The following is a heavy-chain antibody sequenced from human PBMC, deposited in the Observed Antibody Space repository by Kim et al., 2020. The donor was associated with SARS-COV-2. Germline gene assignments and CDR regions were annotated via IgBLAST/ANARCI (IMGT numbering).Heavy chain of an antibody. CDR1: GFTFSSYA. J-gene: IGHJ5*02. V-gene: IGHV3-23*01. D-gene: IGHD6-13*01. Sequence: GGSLRLSCAASGFTFSSYAMSWVRQAPGKGLEWVSAISGSGGSTYYADSVKGRFTISRDNSKNTLYLQMNSLRAEDTAVYYCAKEDIAAAGRGLQVPVSSWGQGTLVTVSS. CDR3: AKEDIAAAGRGLQVPVSS. CDR2: ISGSGGST.